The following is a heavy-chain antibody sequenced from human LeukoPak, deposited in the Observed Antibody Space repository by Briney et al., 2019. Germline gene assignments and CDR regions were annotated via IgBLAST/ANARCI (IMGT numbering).Heavy chain of an antibody. J-gene: IGHJ4*02. CDR2: ISSNGSST. D-gene: IGHD5-12*01. Sequence: GGSLRLSCSASGFTFSSYAMHWVRQAPGKGLEYVSAISSNGSSTYYADSVKGRFTISRDNSKNTLYLQMSSLRAEDTAVYYCVKGYSGYDFNFDYWGQGTLVTVSS. CDR3: VKGYSGYDFNFDY. CDR1: GFTFSSYA. V-gene: IGHV3-64D*06.